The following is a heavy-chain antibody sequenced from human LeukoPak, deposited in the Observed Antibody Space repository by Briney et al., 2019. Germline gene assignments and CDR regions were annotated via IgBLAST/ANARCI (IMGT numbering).Heavy chain of an antibody. V-gene: IGHV4-59*01. CDR2: IYYSGNT. CDR1: GGSISSYY. D-gene: IGHD3-22*01. J-gene: IGHJ4*02. Sequence: PSETLSLTCTVSGGSISSYYWSWIRQPPGKGLEWIGYIYYSGNTNYNSSLKSRVTISVDTSKNQFSLKLTSVTPADTAVYYCVRGVSSGLWGQGTLFSDSS. CDR3: VRGVSSGL.